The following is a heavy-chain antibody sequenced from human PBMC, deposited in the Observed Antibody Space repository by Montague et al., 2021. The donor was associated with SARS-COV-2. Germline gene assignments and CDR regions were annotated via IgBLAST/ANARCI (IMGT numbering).Heavy chain of an antibody. Sequence: SETLSLTCAVSGGSFSGYYWSWIRQPPGKGLEWIGEINHSGSTNYNPSLKSRVTISVDTSKNQFSLKLSSVTAADTAVYYCARGCRPPVLLWFGDRYEYGIDVWGQGTTVTVSS. CDR2: INHSGST. J-gene: IGHJ6*02. CDR1: GGSFSGYY. D-gene: IGHD3-10*01. CDR3: ARGCRPPVLLWFGDRYEYGIDV. V-gene: IGHV4-34*01.